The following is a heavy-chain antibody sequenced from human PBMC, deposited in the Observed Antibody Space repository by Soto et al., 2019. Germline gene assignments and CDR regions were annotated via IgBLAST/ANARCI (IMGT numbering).Heavy chain of an antibody. J-gene: IGHJ5*02. CDR2: IWYDGSQT. Sequence: QVQLVESGGGVVQPGRSLRLSCAASGFNFNDYGMHWVRQAPGKGLEWVAVIWYDGSQTKYADSVKGRFTISRDNSNLYLQMNSLRAEDTAVYYCVRDVVYYDPLTGHDQNWFDPWGQGTLVTVSS. D-gene: IGHD3-9*01. CDR3: VRDVVYYDPLTGHDQNWFDP. V-gene: IGHV3-33*01. CDR1: GFNFNDYG.